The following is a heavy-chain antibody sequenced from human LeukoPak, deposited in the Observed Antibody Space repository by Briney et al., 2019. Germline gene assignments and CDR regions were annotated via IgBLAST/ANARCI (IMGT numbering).Heavy chain of an antibody. CDR2: IYYSGST. D-gene: IGHD4-17*01. J-gene: IGHJ4*02. CDR1: AGSNSSGGYY. CDR3: ARGTATVTTMYYFDY. Sequence: MTSQTLSLTCTVSAGSNSSGGYYWSWIRQHPGKGLEWIGYIYYSGSTYYNPSLKSRVTISVDTSKNQFSLKLSSVTAADTAVYYCARGTATVTTMYYFDYWGQRTLVTVSS. V-gene: IGHV4-31*03.